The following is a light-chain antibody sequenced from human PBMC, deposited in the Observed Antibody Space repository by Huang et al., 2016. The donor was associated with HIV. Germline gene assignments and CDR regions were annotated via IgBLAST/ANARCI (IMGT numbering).Light chain of an antibody. Sequence: EIVMTQSPATLSVSPGERATLFCRASQSVGSNLAWYQQKPGQAPRRLIYGASTRATGIPARVSGSGSGTEFTLTISSLQSEDFASYYCQQYDNSPPLTFGGGTKVEIK. V-gene: IGKV3-15*01. J-gene: IGKJ4*01. CDR2: GAS. CDR1: QSVGSN. CDR3: QQYDNSPPLT.